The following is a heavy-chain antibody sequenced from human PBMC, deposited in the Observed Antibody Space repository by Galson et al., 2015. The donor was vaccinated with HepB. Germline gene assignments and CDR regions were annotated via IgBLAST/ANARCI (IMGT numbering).Heavy chain of an antibody. CDR2: IWYDGSNK. CDR3: ARDSPGGMATNSLDDY. V-gene: IGHV3-33*01. J-gene: IGHJ4*02. D-gene: IGHD5-24*01. Sequence: SLRLSCAASGFTFSSYGMHWVRQAPGKGLEWVAVIWYDGSNKYYADSVKGRFTISRDNSKNTLYLQMNSLRAEDTAVYYCARDSPGGMATNSLDDYWGQGTLVTVSS. CDR1: GFTFSSYG.